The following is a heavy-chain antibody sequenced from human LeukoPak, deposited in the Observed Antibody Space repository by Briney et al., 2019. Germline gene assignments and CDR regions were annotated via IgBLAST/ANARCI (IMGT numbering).Heavy chain of an antibody. V-gene: IGHV3-23*01. J-gene: IGHJ4*02. CDR1: GFTFRNFA. CDR3: AKDGQSFNSMYDYFDS. CDR2: IGGGDT. D-gene: IGHD2-8*01. Sequence: GGSLRLSCSTSGFTFRNFAMSWVRQAPGKGLEWASSIGGGDTYYADSVKGRFTISRDDSRSTVDLQMSRLRAEDTAVYYCAKDGQSFNSMYDYFDSWGQGTLVTVSS.